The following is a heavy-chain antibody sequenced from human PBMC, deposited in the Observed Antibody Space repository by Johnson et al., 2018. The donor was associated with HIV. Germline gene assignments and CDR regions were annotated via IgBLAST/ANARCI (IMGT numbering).Heavy chain of an antibody. Sequence: VQLVESGGGLVQPGGSLRLSCTASGFTVSSNYMTWVRQAPGTGLEWVSTIYSDGGTSNADSVRGSIPISRDNSKNTLYLQMNSLRAEDTAVYYCAKDERAAAGTRGLDAFDIWGQGTMVTVSS. CDR3: AKDERAAAGTRGLDAFDI. CDR2: IYSDGGT. CDR1: GFTVSSNY. J-gene: IGHJ3*02. D-gene: IGHD6-13*01. V-gene: IGHV3-66*01.